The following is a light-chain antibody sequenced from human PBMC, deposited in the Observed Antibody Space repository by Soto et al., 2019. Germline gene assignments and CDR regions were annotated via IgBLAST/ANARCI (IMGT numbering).Light chain of an antibody. CDR3: QQSYSSPIT. CDR1: QSVNSN. J-gene: IGKJ5*01. Sequence: EIMMTQSPVTLSVSPGERATLSCRASQSVNSNLAWYQQKPGQAPRLLIYGASTRATGIPASFIGNGSGTEFTLTASSLQPEDFAIYYCQQSYSSPITFGQGTRLEIK. CDR2: GAS. V-gene: IGKV3-15*01.